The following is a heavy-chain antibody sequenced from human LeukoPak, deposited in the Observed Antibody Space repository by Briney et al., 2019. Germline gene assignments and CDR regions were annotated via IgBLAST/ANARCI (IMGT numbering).Heavy chain of an antibody. D-gene: IGHD4-11*01. J-gene: IGHJ4*02. CDR2: VYTSGST. V-gene: IGHV4-4*09. CDR3: AKSYFDYSTYYSYYFNL. CDR1: GGSISGGY. Sequence: SETLSLTCAVSGGSISGGYWSWIRQPPGRGLEWIGYVYTSGSTNYNPSLKSRVTISVDTPKSQFALKLSSVTAADTAVYYCAKSYFDYSTYYSYYFNLWGQGALVTVSS.